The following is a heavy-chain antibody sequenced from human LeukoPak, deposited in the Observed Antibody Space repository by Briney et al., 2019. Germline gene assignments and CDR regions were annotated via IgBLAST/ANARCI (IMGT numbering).Heavy chain of an antibody. D-gene: IGHD2-2*01. J-gene: IGHJ6*02. V-gene: IGHV3-72*01. CDR1: GFTFSDYY. Sequence: QPGGSLRLSCAATGFTFSDYYMDWVRQAPGKGLEWIGRIRNKAVGYSTEYAASVKGRFTVSGDDSRNEVSLQMNSLKIEDTAVYYCARGCGYASRGKPCYYAEDVWGQGTTVTDSS. CDR3: ARGCGYASRGKPCYYAEDV. CDR2: IRNKAVGYST.